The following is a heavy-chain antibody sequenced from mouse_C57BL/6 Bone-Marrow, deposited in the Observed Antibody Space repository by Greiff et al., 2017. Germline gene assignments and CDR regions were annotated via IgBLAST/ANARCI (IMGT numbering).Heavy chain of an antibody. D-gene: IGHD2-13*01. CDR3: ARWGLRRGDY. CDR2: IHPNSGST. Sequence: QVQLQQSGPELVKPGASVKISCKASGYTFTDYYMNWVKQRPGQGLEWIGMIHPNSGSTNYNEKFKSKATLTVDKSSSTAYMQLSSLTSEDSAVYYCARWGLRRGDYWGQGTTLTVSS. V-gene: IGHV1-64*01. CDR1: GYTFTDYY. J-gene: IGHJ2*01.